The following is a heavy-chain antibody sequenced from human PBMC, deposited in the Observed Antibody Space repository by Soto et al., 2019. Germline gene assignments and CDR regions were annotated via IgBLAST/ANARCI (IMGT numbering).Heavy chain of an antibody. Sequence: ASVKVSCKASGYTFTSYAMHWVRQAPGQRLEWMGWINAGNGNTKYSQKFQGRVTITRDTSASTAYMELSSLRSEDTAVYYCARGPSEYDSSGYYFDYWGQGTLVTVSS. J-gene: IGHJ4*02. D-gene: IGHD3-22*01. CDR1: GYTFTSYA. CDR3: ARGPSEYDSSGYYFDY. V-gene: IGHV1-3*01. CDR2: INAGNGNT.